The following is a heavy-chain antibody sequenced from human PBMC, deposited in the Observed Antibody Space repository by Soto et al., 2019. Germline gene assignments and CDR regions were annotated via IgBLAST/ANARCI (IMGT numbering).Heavy chain of an antibody. Sequence: SLRLSCAASGFTFSSYAMSWVRQAPGKGLEWVSAISGSGGSTYYADSVKGRFTISRDNSKNTLYLQMNSLRAEDTAVYYCAKDPGVRGGPNWFDPWGQGTLVTVSS. V-gene: IGHV3-23*01. J-gene: IGHJ5*02. CDR3: AKDPGVRGGPNWFDP. CDR2: ISGSGGST. D-gene: IGHD3-10*01. CDR1: GFTFSSYA.